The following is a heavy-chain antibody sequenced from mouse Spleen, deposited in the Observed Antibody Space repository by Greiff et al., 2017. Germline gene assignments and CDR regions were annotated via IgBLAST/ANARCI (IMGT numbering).Heavy chain of an antibody. Sequence: QVQLQQSGAELAKPGASVKLSCKASGYTFTSYWMHWVKQRPGQGLEWIGYINPSSGYTKYNQKFKDKATSTADKSSSTAYMQLSSLTYEDSAVYYCARWDYGNLYAMDYWGQGTSVTVSS. CDR2: INPSSGYT. D-gene: IGHD2-1*01. J-gene: IGHJ4*01. CDR3: ARWDYGNLYAMDY. V-gene: IGHV1-7*01. CDR1: GYTFTSYW.